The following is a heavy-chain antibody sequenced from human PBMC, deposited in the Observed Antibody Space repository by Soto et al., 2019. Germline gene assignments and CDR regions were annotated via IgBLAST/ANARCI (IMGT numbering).Heavy chain of an antibody. Sequence: AVSGGSISSGGYYWSWIRQPPGKGLEWIGEIIHSGNTNYNPSLKSRVTLSVDTSKNQFSLKMRSVTAADTAMYYCARRTYYSGWHLDYWAQGTLVTVSS. J-gene: IGHJ4*02. V-gene: IGHV4-34*12. CDR2: IIHSGNT. CDR3: ARRTYYSGWHLDY. D-gene: IGHD6-19*01. CDR1: GGSISSGGYY.